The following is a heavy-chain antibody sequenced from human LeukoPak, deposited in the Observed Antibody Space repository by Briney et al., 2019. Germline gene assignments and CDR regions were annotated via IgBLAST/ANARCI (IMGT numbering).Heavy chain of an antibody. V-gene: IGHV1-2*02. J-gene: IGHJ6*03. CDR3: ARLYISGVTTVTTWYYMDV. CDR2: INPNSGGT. CDR1: GYTFTGYY. Sequence: ASVKVSCKASGYTFTGYYMHWVRQAPGQGLEWTGWINPNSGGTNYAQKFQGRVTMTRDTSISTAYMELSRLRSDDTAVYYCARLYISGVTTVTTWYYMDVWGKGTTVTVSS. D-gene: IGHD4-17*01.